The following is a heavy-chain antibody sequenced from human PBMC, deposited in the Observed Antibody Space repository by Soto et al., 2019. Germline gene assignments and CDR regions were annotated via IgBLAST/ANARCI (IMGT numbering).Heavy chain of an antibody. CDR1: GGTFSSDS. D-gene: IGHD2-15*01. V-gene: IGHV1-69*01. Sequence: QIQLVQSGAEVREPGSSVKVSCKASGGTFSSDSINWVRQAPGQGLEWMGGIIPFIGTTNYAQRLQDRVRITADESTSTAYMELSSLRFDDTAVYYCARAEIAADVDYWGQGTLVTVSS. J-gene: IGHJ4*02. CDR3: ARAEIAADVDY. CDR2: IIPFIGTT.